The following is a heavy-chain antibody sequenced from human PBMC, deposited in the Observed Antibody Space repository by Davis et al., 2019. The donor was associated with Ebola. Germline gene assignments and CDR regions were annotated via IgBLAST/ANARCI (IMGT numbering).Heavy chain of an antibody. Sequence: MPGGSLRLSCTVSGGSISSYYWSCIRQPPGKGLEWIGYIYYSGSTNYNPSLKSRVTISVDTSKNQFSLKLSSVTAADTAVYYCGGSGSYHEDYWGQGTLVTVSS. V-gene: IGHV4-59*08. D-gene: IGHD1-26*01. CDR2: IYYSGST. CDR3: GGSGSYHEDY. J-gene: IGHJ4*02. CDR1: GGSISSYY.